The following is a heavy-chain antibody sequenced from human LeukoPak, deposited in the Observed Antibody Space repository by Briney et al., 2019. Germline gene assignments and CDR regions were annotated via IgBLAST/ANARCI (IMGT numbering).Heavy chain of an antibody. CDR3: ARDRVEIWFGDERGAFDI. CDR2: IYYSGST. V-gene: IGHV4-39*07. CDR1: GGSISSSSYY. J-gene: IGHJ3*02. D-gene: IGHD3-10*01. Sequence: SQTLSLTCTVSGGSISSSSYYWGWIRQPPGKGLEWIGSIYYSGSTYYNPSLKSRVTISVDTSKNQFSLKLSSVTAADTAVYYCARDRVEIWFGDERGAFDIWGQGTMVTVSS.